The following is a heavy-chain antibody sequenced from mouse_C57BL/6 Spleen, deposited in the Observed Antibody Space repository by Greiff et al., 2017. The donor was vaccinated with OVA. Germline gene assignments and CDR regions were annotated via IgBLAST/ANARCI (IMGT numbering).Heavy chain of an antibody. J-gene: IGHJ4*01. D-gene: IGHD1-1*01. CDR2: IYPSDSET. Sequence: VQLQQPGAELVRPGSSVKLSCKASGYTFTSYWMDWVKQRPGQGLEWIGNIYPSDSETHYNQKFKDKATLTVEKSSSTAYMQLSSLTSEDSAVFYCAREAVITTVGYARDYWGQGTSVTVSS. CDR1: GYTFTSYW. V-gene: IGHV1-61*01. CDR3: AREAVITTVGYARDY.